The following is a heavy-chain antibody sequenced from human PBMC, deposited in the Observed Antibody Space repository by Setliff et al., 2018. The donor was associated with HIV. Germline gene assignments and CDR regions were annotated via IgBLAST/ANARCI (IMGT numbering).Heavy chain of an antibody. CDR2: IYYSGSS. CDR3: ARVLNPSDAFDI. Sequence: SETLSLTCSVSGGSISSGYYYWSWIRQHPGKGLEWIGYIYYSGSSYYNPSLKRRVTISVDTPKNQFSVKLSSVTAADTAVYYCARVLNPSDAFDIWGQGTMVTVSS. J-gene: IGHJ3*02. V-gene: IGHV4-31*03. CDR1: GGSISSGYYY.